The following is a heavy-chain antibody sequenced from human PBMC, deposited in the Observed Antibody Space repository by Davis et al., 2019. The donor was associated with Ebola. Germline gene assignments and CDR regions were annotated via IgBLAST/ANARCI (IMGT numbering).Heavy chain of an antibody. J-gene: IGHJ4*02. CDR3: ARYCSGGSCYYEGLDY. V-gene: IGHV4-59*01. D-gene: IGHD2-15*01. Sequence: SETLSLTCTVSGGSISSYYWSWIRQPPGKGLEWIGYIYYSGSTNYNPSLKSQVTISVDTSKNQFSLKLSSVTAADTAVYYCARYCSGGSCYYEGLDYWGQGTLVTVSS. CDR2: IYYSGST. CDR1: GGSISSYY.